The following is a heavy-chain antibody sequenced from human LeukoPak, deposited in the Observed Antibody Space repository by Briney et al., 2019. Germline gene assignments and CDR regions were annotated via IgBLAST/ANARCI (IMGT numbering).Heavy chain of an antibody. V-gene: IGHV3-21*01. CDR1: GFTFSSYS. J-gene: IGHJ4*02. CDR3: ARDWAYCGGDCYPRYYFDY. D-gene: IGHD2-21*02. CDR2: ISSSSYI. Sequence: GGSLRLSCAASGFTFSSYSMNWVRQAPGKGLEWVSSISSSSYIYYADSVKGRFTISRDNAKNSLYLQMNSLRAEDTAVYYCARDWAYCGGDCYPRYYFDYWGQGTLVTVSS.